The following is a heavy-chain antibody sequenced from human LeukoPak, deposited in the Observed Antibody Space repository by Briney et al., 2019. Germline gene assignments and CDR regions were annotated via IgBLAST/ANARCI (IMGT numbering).Heavy chain of an antibody. D-gene: IGHD4-17*01. J-gene: IGHJ4*02. CDR1: GGSISSSTYY. V-gene: IGHV4-39*07. CDR3: ATYFYGEYGSYYFDY. CDR2: FYDSGST. Sequence: SETLSLTCTVSGGSISSSTYYWDWIRQPPGKGLEWIGNFYDSGSTWYNPSLKSRVTMSVDKSKNQFSLKLSSVTAADTAVYYCATYFYGEYGSYYFDYWGQGTLVTVSS.